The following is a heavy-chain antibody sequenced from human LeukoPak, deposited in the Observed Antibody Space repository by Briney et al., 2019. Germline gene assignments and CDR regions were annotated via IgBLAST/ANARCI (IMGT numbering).Heavy chain of an antibody. CDR1: GFTFSNYA. Sequence: GGSLRLSCAASGFTFSNYAMRWVRQAPGKGLEWVSGISGSGDSTYYADSVKGRFTISRDNAKNSLYLQMNSLRAEDTAVYYCARVPAAGTGWFDPWGQGTLVTVSS. D-gene: IGHD1-1*01. CDR3: ARVPAAGTGWFDP. J-gene: IGHJ5*02. V-gene: IGHV3-23*01. CDR2: ISGSGDST.